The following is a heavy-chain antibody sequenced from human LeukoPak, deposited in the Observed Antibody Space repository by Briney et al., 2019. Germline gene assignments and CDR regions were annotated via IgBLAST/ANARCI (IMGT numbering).Heavy chain of an antibody. CDR3: AKDGLEPLWYY. J-gene: IGHJ4*02. Sequence: GASLRLSCAASGFTFSSYAMSWVRQAPGKGLEWVPAISGSGGSTHYADSVKGRFTISRDNSKNTLYLQMNSLRAEDTAVYYCAKDGLEPLWYYWGQGTLVTVSS. CDR1: GFTFSSYA. V-gene: IGHV3-23*01. CDR2: ISGSGGST. D-gene: IGHD3-16*01.